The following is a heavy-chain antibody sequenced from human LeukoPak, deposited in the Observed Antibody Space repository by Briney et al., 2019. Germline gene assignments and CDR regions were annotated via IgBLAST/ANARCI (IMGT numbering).Heavy chain of an antibody. D-gene: IGHD6-19*01. V-gene: IGHV1-2*02. Sequence: ASVKVSCKASGYTFTGYYMHWVRQAPGQGLEWMGWINPNSGGTNYAQKFQGRVTMTRDTSISTAYIELSRLRSDDTAVYYCARDHYSSGWYVYYYYYMDVWGKGTTVTISS. J-gene: IGHJ6*03. CDR1: GYTFTGYY. CDR2: INPNSGGT. CDR3: ARDHYSSGWYVYYYYYMDV.